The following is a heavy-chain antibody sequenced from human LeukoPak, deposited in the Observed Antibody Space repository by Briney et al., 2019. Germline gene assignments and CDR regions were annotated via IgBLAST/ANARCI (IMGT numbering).Heavy chain of an antibody. V-gene: IGHV3-23*01. CDR2: ISGSGVST. CDR1: GFTFSSYA. D-gene: IGHD5-24*01. J-gene: IGHJ4*02. Sequence: GGSLRLSCAASGFTFSSYAISWVRQAPGKGLEWVSGISGSGVSTYYADSVKGRFTISRDNSKNTLYLQMNSLRAEDTAVYYCARDGMATITTTFDYWGQGTLVTVSS. CDR3: ARDGMATITTTFDY.